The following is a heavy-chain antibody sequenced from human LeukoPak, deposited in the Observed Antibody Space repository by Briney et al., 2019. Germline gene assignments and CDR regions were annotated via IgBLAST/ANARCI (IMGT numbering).Heavy chain of an antibody. CDR2: ISYDGSNK. J-gene: IGHJ4*02. CDR3: ATSQWLARGYFDY. D-gene: IGHD6-19*01. CDR1: GFTFSSYA. V-gene: IGHV3-30-3*01. Sequence: GGSLRLSCAASGFTFSSYAMHWVRQAPGKGLEWVAVISYDGSNKYYADSVKGRFTISRDNSKNTLYLQMNSLRAEDTAVYYCATSQWLARGYFDYWGQGTLVTVSS.